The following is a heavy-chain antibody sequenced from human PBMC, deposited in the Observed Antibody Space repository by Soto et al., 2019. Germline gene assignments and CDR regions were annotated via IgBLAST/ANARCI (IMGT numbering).Heavy chain of an antibody. CDR3: ARKGVAFDY. CDR2: MSYGGSNK. Sequence: WGSLRLSCSAAGFTFSRYGMHMVLQATGKGLEWVAVMSYGGSNKYDEGCVDGRLTIPRETSKSTLYMQMNSVRALDTAVYYCARKGVAFDYWGQGSLVTVSS. CDR1: GFTFSRYG. D-gene: IGHD5-12*01. V-gene: IGHV3-30*03. J-gene: IGHJ4*02.